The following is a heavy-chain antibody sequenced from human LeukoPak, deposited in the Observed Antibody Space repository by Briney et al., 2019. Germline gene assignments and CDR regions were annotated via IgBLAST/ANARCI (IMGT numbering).Heavy chain of an antibody. CDR1: GYTFTGYY. D-gene: IGHD3-3*01. CDR3: ARDFFWSGGENDY. Sequence: ASVKVSCKASGYTFTGYYMHWVRQAPGQGLEWMGWINPNSGGTNYAQKFQGRVTMTRDTSISTAYMELSRLRSDDTAVYYCARDFFWSGGENDYWGQGTLVTVSS. CDR2: INPNSGGT. J-gene: IGHJ4*02. V-gene: IGHV1-2*02.